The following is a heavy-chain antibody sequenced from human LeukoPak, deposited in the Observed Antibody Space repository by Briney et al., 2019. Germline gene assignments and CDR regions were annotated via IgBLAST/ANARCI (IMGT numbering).Heavy chain of an antibody. CDR3: AKRGYNWNDAFDY. V-gene: IGHV3-23*01. Sequence: GGSLRLSCAASGFTFSSYAMSWVRQAPGKGLEWVSGISGSGGSTYYADSVKGRFTISRDNSKNTLYLQMNSLRAEDTAEYYCAKRGYNWNDAFDYWGQGTLVTVSS. CDR1: GFTFSSYA. J-gene: IGHJ4*02. D-gene: IGHD1-1*01. CDR2: ISGSGGST.